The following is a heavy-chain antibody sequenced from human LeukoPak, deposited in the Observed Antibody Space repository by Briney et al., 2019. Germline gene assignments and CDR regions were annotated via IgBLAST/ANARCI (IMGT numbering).Heavy chain of an antibody. CDR2: INHSGST. V-gene: IGHV4-34*01. J-gene: IGHJ5*02. CDR3: ARGLDYYGSGSYGWFDP. CDR1: GGSFSGYY. Sequence: PSETLSLTCAVYGGSFSGYYWSWIRQPPGKGLEWIGEINHSGSTNYNPSLKSRVTISVDTSKNQFSLKLSFVTAADTAVYYCARGLDYYGSGSYGWFDPWGQGTLVTVSS. D-gene: IGHD3-10*01.